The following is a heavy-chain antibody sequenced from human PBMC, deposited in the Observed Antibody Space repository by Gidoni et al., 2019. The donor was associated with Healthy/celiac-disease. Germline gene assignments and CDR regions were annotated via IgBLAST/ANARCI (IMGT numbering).Heavy chain of an antibody. Sequence: VQLVQSGAEVKKPGESLRLSCTGSGYSFTSYWISWVRQMPGKGLEWMGRIDPSDSYTNYSPACQGHVTISADKSISTAYLQGSSLKASDTAMYYCARRYYYDSSGFDYWGQGTLVTVSS. CDR2: IDPSDSYT. CDR1: GYSFTSYW. D-gene: IGHD3-22*01. CDR3: ARRYYYDSSGFDY. J-gene: IGHJ4*02. V-gene: IGHV5-10-1*03.